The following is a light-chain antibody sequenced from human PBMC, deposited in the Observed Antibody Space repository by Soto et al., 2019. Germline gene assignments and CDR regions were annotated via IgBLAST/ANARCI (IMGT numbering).Light chain of an antibody. Sequence: DIQSPQSPSYLSASVVDRVTITLMASQSITRWLAWYQQKPGKVTNLMISDASSLQSGVQSRFSGSGSGTEFTLTIRSMQPEDFATYYCQKYNSYQLTVGGGNPGDIK. CDR1: QSITRW. V-gene: IGKV1-5*01. J-gene: IGKJ4*01. CDR3: QKYNSYQLT. CDR2: DAS.